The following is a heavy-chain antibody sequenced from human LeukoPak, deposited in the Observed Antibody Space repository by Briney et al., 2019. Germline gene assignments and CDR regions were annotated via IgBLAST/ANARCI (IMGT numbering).Heavy chain of an antibody. CDR2: ISSSGSTI. V-gene: IGHV3-48*03. CDR3: ARDVGTLLWFGTFDY. J-gene: IGHJ4*02. CDR1: GFTFSSYE. D-gene: IGHD3-10*01. Sequence: GGSLRLSCAASGFTFSSYEMNWVRQAPGKGLEWVSYISSSGSTIYYADSVKGRFTISRDNAKNSLYLQMNGLRAEDTAVYYCARDVGTLLWFGTFDYWGQGTLVTVSS.